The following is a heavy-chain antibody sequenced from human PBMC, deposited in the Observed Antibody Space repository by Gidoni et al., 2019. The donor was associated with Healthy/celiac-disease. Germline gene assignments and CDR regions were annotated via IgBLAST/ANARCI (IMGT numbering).Heavy chain of an antibody. CDR1: GFTVSSNY. Sequence: EVQLVESGGGLAQPGGSLRLSCAASGFTVSSNYMSWVRQAPGKGLDGVSVIYSGGSTYYADSVKGRFTISRDNSKNTLYLQMNSLRAEDTAVYYCARESEKNWFDPWGQGTLVTVSS. J-gene: IGHJ5*02. CDR3: ARESEKNWFDP. CDR2: IYSGGST. V-gene: IGHV3-66*01.